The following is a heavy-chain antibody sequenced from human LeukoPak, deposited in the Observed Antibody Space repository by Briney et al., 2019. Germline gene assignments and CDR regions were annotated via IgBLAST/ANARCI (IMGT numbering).Heavy chain of an antibody. V-gene: IGHV4-4*07. CDR1: GGSISSYY. D-gene: IGHD5-24*01. Sequence: SETLSLTCTVSGGSISSYYWNWIRQPAGKGLEWIGRIYTSGSTDYNPSLKSRVTISVDTSQNQFSLNLSSVTAADTAVYYCARERWDGREFDYWGQGSLVTVSS. J-gene: IGHJ4*02. CDR2: IYTSGST. CDR3: ARERWDGREFDY.